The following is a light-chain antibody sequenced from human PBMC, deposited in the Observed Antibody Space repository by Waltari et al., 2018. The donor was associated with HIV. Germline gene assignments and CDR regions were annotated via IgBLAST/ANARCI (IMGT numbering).Light chain of an antibody. CDR3: QQYSSYPIYT. V-gene: IGKV1-5*03. CDR1: QSISSW. CDR2: KAS. Sequence: DIQMTQSPSTLSASVGHRVTITCRASQSISSWVAWYQQKPGKAPKPLIYKASSLESGVPSRCSGSGSETEFTLTISSLQPDDFATYYCQQYSSYPIYTFGQGTKLEIK. J-gene: IGKJ2*01.